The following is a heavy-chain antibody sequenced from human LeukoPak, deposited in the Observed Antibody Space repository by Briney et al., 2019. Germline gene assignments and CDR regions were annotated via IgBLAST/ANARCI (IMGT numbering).Heavy chain of an antibody. V-gene: IGHV1-2*02. CDR1: GYTFPGYC. Sequence: ASVKVSCKASGYTFPGYCMHWIRQAPGQGLEWLGWINPNSGGTNYAQKFQGRVTMTRGTSISTAYMELSRLRSDDTAVYYCARAIYCTNGVCYQFDYWGQGTLVTVSS. CDR3: ARAIYCTNGVCYQFDY. D-gene: IGHD2-8*01. CDR2: INPNSGGT. J-gene: IGHJ4*02.